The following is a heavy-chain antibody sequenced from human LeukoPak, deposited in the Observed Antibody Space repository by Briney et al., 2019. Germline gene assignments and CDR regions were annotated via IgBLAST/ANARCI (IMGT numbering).Heavy chain of an antibody. CDR1: GFTFSSYA. Sequence: QPGGSLRLSCAASGFTFSSYAMHWVRQAPGKGLEWVAVISYDGSNKYYADSVKGRFTISRDNSKNTLYLQMNSLRAEDTAVYYCARGLLAGGATNFYWGQGTLVTISS. V-gene: IGHV3-30-3*01. D-gene: IGHD1-26*01. CDR2: ISYDGSNK. CDR3: ARGLLAGGATNFY. J-gene: IGHJ4*02.